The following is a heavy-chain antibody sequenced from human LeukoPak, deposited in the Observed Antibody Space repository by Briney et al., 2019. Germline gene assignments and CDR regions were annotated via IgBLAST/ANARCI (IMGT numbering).Heavy chain of an antibody. V-gene: IGHV1-2*06. Sequence: ASVKVSCKASGYTFTGSYMHWVRQAPGQGLEWMGRINPNSGGTNYAQKFQGRVTMTRDTSISTAYMELSRLRSDDTAVYYCASSTQYYYDSSGQYYFDYWGQGTLVTVSS. CDR2: INPNSGGT. J-gene: IGHJ4*02. D-gene: IGHD3-22*01. CDR1: GYTFTGSY. CDR3: ASSTQYYYDSSGQYYFDY.